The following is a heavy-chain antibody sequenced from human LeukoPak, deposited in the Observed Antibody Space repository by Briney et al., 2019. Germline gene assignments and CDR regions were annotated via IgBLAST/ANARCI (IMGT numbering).Heavy chain of an antibody. CDR2: MHYSGST. CDR3: ARGVYCSSASCYWD. D-gene: IGHD2-2*01. V-gene: IGHV4-39*01. J-gene: IGHJ4*02. Sequence: SETLSLTCTVSGVSVSNSNFYWGWIRRPPGKGPEFIGSMHYSGSTYYNPSLKSRVAVFVDTSKNQFSLNLRFVTDADTAVYYCARGVYCSSASCYWDWGQATLVTVSS. CDR1: GVSVSNSNFY.